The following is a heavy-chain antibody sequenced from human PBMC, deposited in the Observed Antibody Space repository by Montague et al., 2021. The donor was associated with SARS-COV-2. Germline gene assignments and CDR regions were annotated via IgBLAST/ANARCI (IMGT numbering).Heavy chain of an antibody. V-gene: IGHV4-39*02. CDR3: ARDRLRYGWFDP. Sequence: SETLSLTCTVSGGSVSSNRDSWGWIRQPPGRGLEWIGTFSYSGSTYSNPSLNNRVSISRDTSRNHFSLKLTSVTTADTAVYYCARDRLRYGWFDPWGQGTLVTVSS. CDR1: GGSVSSNRDS. D-gene: IGHD5-12*01. J-gene: IGHJ5*01. CDR2: FSYSGST.